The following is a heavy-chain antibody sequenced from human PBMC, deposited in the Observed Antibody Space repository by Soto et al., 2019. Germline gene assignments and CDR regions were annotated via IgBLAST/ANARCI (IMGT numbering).Heavy chain of an antibody. Sequence: SETLSLTCTVSGGSISSGGYYWSWIRQHPGKGLEWIGYIYYSGSTYYNPSLKSRVTISVDTSKNQFSLKLSSVTAADTAVYYCARARPAGAAAVGLTSGVSNWGQGTLVTVSS. J-gene: IGHJ4*02. V-gene: IGHV4-31*03. D-gene: IGHD6-13*01. CDR3: ARARPAGAAAVGLTSGVSN. CDR2: IYYSGST. CDR1: GGSISSGGYY.